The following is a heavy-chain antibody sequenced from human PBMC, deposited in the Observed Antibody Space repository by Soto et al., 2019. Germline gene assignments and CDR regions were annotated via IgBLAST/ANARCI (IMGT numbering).Heavy chain of an antibody. J-gene: IGHJ2*01. CDR3: ERRVRYFDWSPLGWFFDL. D-gene: IGHD3-9*01. CDR1: GGTFSSYA. V-gene: IGHV1-69*01. Sequence: QVQLVQSGAEVKKPGSSVKVSCKASGGTFSSYAISWVRQAPGQGLEWMGGIIPIFGTANYAQKFQGRVTITADESTSTAYMELSCLRSEDTAVYYCERRVRYFDWSPLGWFFDLWGRGTLVTVSS. CDR2: IIPIFGTA.